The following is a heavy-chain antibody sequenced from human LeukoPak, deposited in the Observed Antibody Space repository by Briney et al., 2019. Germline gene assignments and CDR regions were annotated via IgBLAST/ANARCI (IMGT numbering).Heavy chain of an antibody. Sequence: GSSVKVSCKASGGTFSSYAISWVRQAPGQGLEWMGWISAYNGNTNYAQKLQGRVTMTTDTSTSTAYTELRSLRSDDTAVYYCAREAPRIVVVVAATQYYGMDVWGQGTTVTVSS. CDR3: AREAPRIVVVVAATQYYGMDV. V-gene: IGHV1-18*01. CDR2: ISAYNGNT. CDR1: GGTFSSYA. D-gene: IGHD2-15*01. J-gene: IGHJ6*02.